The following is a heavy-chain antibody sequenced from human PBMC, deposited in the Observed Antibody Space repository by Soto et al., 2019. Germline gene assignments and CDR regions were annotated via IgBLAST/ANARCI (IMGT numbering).Heavy chain of an antibody. J-gene: IGHJ4*02. D-gene: IGHD3-3*01. CDR1: GYNFAGYW. Sequence: GESLKISCKGSGYNFAGYWIASVRQMPGKGLELMGIIYPSDSDTRYRPSFQGQVTISADKSISSAYLQWSSLRASDTAMYYCARGGVSTRTFDYWGPGTRVTVSS. V-gene: IGHV5-51*01. CDR3: ARGGVSTRTFDY. CDR2: IYPSDSDT.